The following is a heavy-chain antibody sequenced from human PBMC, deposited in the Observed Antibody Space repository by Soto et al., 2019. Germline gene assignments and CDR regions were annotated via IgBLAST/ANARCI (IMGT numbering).Heavy chain of an antibody. J-gene: IGHJ4*02. D-gene: IGHD6-13*01. V-gene: IGHV1-2*04. Sequence: GASVKVSCKASGYTFTGYYMHWVRQAPGQGLEWMGWINPNSGGTNYAQKFQGWVTMTRDTSISTAYMGLSGLRSDDTAVYYCARNAIKQQLAPFDYWGQGTLVTVSS. CDR2: INPNSGGT. CDR1: GYTFTGYY. CDR3: ARNAIKQQLAPFDY.